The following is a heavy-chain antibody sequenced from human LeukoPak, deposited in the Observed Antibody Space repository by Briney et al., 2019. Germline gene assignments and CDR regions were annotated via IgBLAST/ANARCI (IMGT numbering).Heavy chain of an antibody. J-gene: IGHJ6*03. V-gene: IGHV1-46*03. D-gene: IGHD3-10*01. CDR3: ASYYGSGSYPYYYYYYMDV. CDR1: GYTFTSYY. Sequence: EASVKVSCKASGYTFTSYYMHWVRQAPGPGLEWMGIINPSGGSTSYAQKFQGRVTMTRDTSTSTVYMELSSLRSEDTAVYYCASYYGSGSYPYYYYYYMDVWGKGTTVTVSS. CDR2: INPSGGST.